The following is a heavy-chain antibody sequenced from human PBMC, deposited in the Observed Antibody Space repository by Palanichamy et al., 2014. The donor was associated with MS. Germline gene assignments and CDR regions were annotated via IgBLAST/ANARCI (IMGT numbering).Heavy chain of an antibody. CDR1: GFTFSNYA. CDR3: ARRQAAYNWNDEDAPFDY. CDR2: ISASGGST. V-gene: IGHV3-23*01. J-gene: IGHJ4*02. D-gene: IGHD1-20*01. Sequence: EVQLLASGGGLVQPGGSLRVSCAASGFTFSNYAMNWVRQAPGKGLEWVSVISASGGSTYYADSLRGRFTVSGDNSKNALYLQMNSLRADDTAVYFCARRQAAYNWNDEDAPFDYWGQGSLVTVSS.